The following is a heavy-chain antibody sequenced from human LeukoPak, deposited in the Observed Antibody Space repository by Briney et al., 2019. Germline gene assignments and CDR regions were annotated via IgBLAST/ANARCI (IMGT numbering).Heavy chain of an antibody. D-gene: IGHD2-15*01. CDR3: ARGSNKGYCSGGSCNWFDP. CDR2: ISAYNGNT. Sequence: GASVKVSCKASGYTFTSYGISWVRQAPGQGLEWMGWISAYNGNTNYAQKLQGRVTMTTDTSTSTAYMELRSLRSDDTAVYYCARGSNKGYCSGGSCNWFDPWGQGTLVTVSS. V-gene: IGHV1-18*01. J-gene: IGHJ5*02. CDR1: GYTFTSYG.